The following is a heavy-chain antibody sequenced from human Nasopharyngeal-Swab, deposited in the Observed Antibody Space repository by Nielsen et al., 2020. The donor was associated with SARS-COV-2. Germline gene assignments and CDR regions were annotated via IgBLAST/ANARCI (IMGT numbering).Heavy chain of an antibody. D-gene: IGHD1-1*01. Sequence: GESLKISCAASGFTFSTYSMNWVRQTPGKGLEWVSYISSGSSSIFYADSVKGRFTISRDNAKKSLFLQMNSLRAEDTAVYYCARDRRYAPPLDAFDIWGQGTMVTVSS. CDR3: ARDRRYAPPLDAFDI. CDR2: ISSGSSSI. V-gene: IGHV3-48*04. CDR1: GFTFSTYS. J-gene: IGHJ3*02.